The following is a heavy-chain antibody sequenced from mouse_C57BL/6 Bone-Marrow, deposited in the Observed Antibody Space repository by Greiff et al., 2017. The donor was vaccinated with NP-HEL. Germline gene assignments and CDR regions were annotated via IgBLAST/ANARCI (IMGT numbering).Heavy chain of an antibody. Sequence: VQLQQSGAELVRPGASVKLSCTASGFNINDDYMHWVKQRPEQGLEWIGWIDPENGDTKYASKFQGKATITADTSSNTAYLQLSSLTSEDTAVYYWTTFSTTVVAKDYFDYWGQGTTLTVSS. CDR2: IDPENGDT. D-gene: IGHD1-1*01. V-gene: IGHV14-4*01. CDR3: TTFSTTVVAKDYFDY. J-gene: IGHJ2*01. CDR1: GFNINDDY.